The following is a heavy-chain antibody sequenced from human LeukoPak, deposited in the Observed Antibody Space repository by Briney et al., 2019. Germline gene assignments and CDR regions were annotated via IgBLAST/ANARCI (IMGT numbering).Heavy chain of an antibody. CDR1: GGSFSGYY. CDR3: ARGEIMITFGGAPNRVSYNSEENY. J-gene: IGHJ4*02. Sequence: SETLSLTCAVYGGSFSGYYWSWIRQPPGKGLEWIGEINHSGSTNYNPSLRSRVTISVDTSKNQFSLKLSSVTAADTAVYYCARGEIMITFGGAPNRVSYNSEENYWGQGTLVTVTS. V-gene: IGHV4-34*01. CDR2: INHSGST. D-gene: IGHD3-16*01.